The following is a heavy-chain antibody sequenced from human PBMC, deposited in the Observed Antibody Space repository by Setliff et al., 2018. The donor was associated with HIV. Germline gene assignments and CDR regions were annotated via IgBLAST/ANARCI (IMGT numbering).Heavy chain of an antibody. J-gene: IGHJ3*02. CDR1: GYTFTGYY. CDR3: GAGGYQNAFDI. D-gene: IGHD3-22*01. Sequence: ASVKVSCKTSGYTFTGYYVHWVRQAPGQGLEWMGWVRPHSINRYYAQKFQGRVTMTSDASIRTTYMELRSLRSDDTAVYYCGAGGYQNAFDIWGQGTMVTVSS. CDR2: VRPHSINR. V-gene: IGHV1-2*02.